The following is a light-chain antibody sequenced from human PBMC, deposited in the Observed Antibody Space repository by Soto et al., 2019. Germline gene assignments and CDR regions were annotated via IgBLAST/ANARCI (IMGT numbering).Light chain of an antibody. CDR1: SSDVGGYNY. J-gene: IGLJ2*01. Sequence: QSVLTQPASVSGSPGQSITISCTGTSSDVGGYNYVSWHQQPPGKAPNLMIYDVITRPSGVSNRFSGSKSGNTASLTISGLQAADEAEYYCPSYTSSRTVVFGGGTKLTVL. CDR2: DVI. V-gene: IGLV2-14*01. CDR3: PSYTSSRTVV.